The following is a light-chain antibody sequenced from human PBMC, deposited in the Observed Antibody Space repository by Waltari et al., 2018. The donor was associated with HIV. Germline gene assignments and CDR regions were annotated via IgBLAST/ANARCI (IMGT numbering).Light chain of an antibody. CDR1: GSNIGTYS. CDR3: AVLDDSLGGAV. V-gene: IGLV1-47*01. Sequence: QSVVTQPPSASGTPGQRVTISCSGSGSNIGTYSVNWYQHFPGTAPKPLIYMNDPRPSGRPGRFSGPQFGAPASLALRGLQFDDGADYCGAVLDDSLGGAVFGGGTKLTVL. CDR2: MND. J-gene: IGLJ2*01.